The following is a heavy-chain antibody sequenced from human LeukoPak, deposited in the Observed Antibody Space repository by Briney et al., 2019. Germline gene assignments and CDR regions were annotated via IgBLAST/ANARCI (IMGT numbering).Heavy chain of an antibody. CDR2: INTDGSST. J-gene: IGHJ4*02. Sequence: PGGSLRLSCVASGFTFSSYYMHWVRQAPGKGPVWVSGINTDGSSTTYADSVKGRFTISRDNAKNTVYLQMNSLRAEDTAVYYCARDLNDYGDGGYFDYWGQGTLVTVSS. CDR3: ARDLNDYGDGGYFDY. CDR1: GFTFSSYY. V-gene: IGHV3-74*01. D-gene: IGHD4-17*01.